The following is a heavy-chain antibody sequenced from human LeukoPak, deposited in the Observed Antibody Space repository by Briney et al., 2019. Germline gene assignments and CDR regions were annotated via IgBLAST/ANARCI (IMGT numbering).Heavy chain of an antibody. V-gene: IGHV4-59*01. CDR1: GGSISGNY. CDR2: IYYSGST. CDR3: ARDRSAFDP. D-gene: IGHD1-26*01. Sequence: PSETLSLTCTVSGGSISGNYWSWIRQSAGKGLEWIGYIYYSGSTSYNPSLKSRVTISVDTPKNQFSLKVNSVNAADTAVYYCARDRSAFDPWGQGTLVTVSS. J-gene: IGHJ5*02.